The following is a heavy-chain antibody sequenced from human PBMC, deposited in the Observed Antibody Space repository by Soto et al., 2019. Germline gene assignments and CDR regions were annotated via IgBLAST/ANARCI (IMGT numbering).Heavy chain of an antibody. J-gene: IGHJ5*02. V-gene: IGHV4-30-4*01. Sequence: QVQLQESGPGLVKPSQTLSLTCTVSGGSISSGDYYWSWIRQPPGKGLEWIGYIYYSGSTYYNPSLKRRVTISVDTSKNQFSLKMSSVTAADTAVYYCASRRSRGRALLFDPWGQGTLVTVSS. D-gene: IGHD1-26*01. CDR2: IYYSGST. CDR1: GGSISSGDYY. CDR3: ASRRSRGRALLFDP.